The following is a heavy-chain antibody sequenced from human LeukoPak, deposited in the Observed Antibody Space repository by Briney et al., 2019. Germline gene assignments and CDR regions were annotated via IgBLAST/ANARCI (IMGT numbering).Heavy chain of an antibody. CDR1: GFTVSSNY. J-gene: IGHJ4*02. D-gene: IGHD6-25*01. CDR2: IYSGGST. Sequence: RSGGSLRLSCAASGFTVSSNYMSWVRQALGKGLEWVSVIYSGGSTYYADSVKGRFTISRDNSRNTLYLQMNSLRAEDTAVYYCARIVSSSAWYFDYWGQGTLVTVSS. CDR3: ARIVSSSAWYFDY. V-gene: IGHV3-53*01.